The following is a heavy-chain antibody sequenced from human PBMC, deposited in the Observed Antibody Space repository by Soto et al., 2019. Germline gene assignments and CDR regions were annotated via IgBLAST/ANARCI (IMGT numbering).Heavy chain of an antibody. V-gene: IGHV3-23*01. Sequence: QTGGSLRLSCAASGFTFSSYAMSWVRQAPGKGLEWVSAISGSGGSTYYADSVKGRFTISRDNSKNTLYLQMNSLRAEDTAVYYCAKDLDRFLIAAAGRYYYYGMDVWGQGTTVTVSS. D-gene: IGHD6-13*01. CDR2: ISGSGGST. CDR3: AKDLDRFLIAAAGRYYYYGMDV. J-gene: IGHJ6*02. CDR1: GFTFSSYA.